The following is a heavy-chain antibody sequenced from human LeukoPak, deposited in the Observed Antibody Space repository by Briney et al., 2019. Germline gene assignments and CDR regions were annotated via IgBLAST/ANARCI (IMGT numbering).Heavy chain of an antibody. V-gene: IGHV3-21*01. CDR2: ISSSSTYI. CDR1: GFTFSYYN. J-gene: IGHJ4*02. Sequence: SGGSLRLSCAASGFTFSYYNMNWVRQAPGRGLEWVSSISSSSTYIYYADSVKGRFTISRDNAKNSLYLLMNSLRAEDTAVYYCAKQTGSGLFILPGGQGTLVTVSS. CDR3: AKQTGSGLFILP. D-gene: IGHD3/OR15-3a*01.